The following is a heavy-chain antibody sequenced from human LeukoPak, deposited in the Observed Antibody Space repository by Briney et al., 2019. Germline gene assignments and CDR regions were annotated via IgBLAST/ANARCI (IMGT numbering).Heavy chain of an antibody. D-gene: IGHD3-10*01. CDR1: GGTFRSYA. Sequence: ASVKVSCKASGGTFRSYAISWVRKAPGQGLEWMGRIIPIFGTANYAQKFQGRVTITTDESTSTAYMELSSLRSEDTAVYYCARPQYYGSGSPLDYWDQGTLVTVSS. J-gene: IGHJ4*02. CDR2: IIPIFGTA. CDR3: ARPQYYGSGSPLDY. V-gene: IGHV1-69*05.